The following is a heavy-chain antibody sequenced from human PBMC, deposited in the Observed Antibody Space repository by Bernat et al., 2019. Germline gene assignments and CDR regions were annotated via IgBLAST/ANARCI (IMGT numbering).Heavy chain of an antibody. V-gene: IGHV2-5*02. J-gene: IGHJ5*02. CDR1: GFSLSTSGVG. Sequence: QITLKESGPTLVKPTQTLTLTCTFSGFSLSTSGVGVGWIRQPPGKALEWLALIYWDDDKRYSPSLKSRLTITKDTSKNQVVLTMTNMDPVDTATNYCAHRRRRVGTVMDGFIGFDPWGQGTLVTVSS. D-gene: IGHD5-18*01. CDR2: IYWDDDK. CDR3: AHRRRRVGTVMDGFIGFDP.